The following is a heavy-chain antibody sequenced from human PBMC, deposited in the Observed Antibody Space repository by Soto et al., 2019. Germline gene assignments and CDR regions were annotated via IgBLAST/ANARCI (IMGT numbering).Heavy chain of an antibody. CDR3: ARHITLWFGESYFDY. J-gene: IGHJ4*02. V-gene: IGHV4-39*01. CDR1: GGSISSSSYY. D-gene: IGHD3-10*01. CDR2: IYYSGST. Sequence: SETLSLTCTVSGGSISSSSYYWGWIRQPPGKGLEWIGSIYYSGSTYYNPSLKSRVTISVDTSKNQFSLKLSSVTAADTAVYYCARHITLWFGESYFDYWGQGTLVTVSS.